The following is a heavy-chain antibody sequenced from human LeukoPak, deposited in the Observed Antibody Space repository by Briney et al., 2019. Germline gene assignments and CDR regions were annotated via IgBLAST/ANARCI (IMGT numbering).Heavy chain of an antibody. CDR1: GYSISSGYY. J-gene: IGHJ3*02. D-gene: IGHD2-21*02. CDR3: ARGDYCGGDCFGDAFDI. CDR2: IYHSGST. Sequence: SETLSLTCTVSGYSISSGYYWGWIRQPPGKGLEWIGSIYHSGSTYYNPSLKSRVTISVDTSKNQFSLKLSSVTAADTAVYYCARGDYCGGDCFGDAFDIWGQGTMVTVSS. V-gene: IGHV4-38-2*02.